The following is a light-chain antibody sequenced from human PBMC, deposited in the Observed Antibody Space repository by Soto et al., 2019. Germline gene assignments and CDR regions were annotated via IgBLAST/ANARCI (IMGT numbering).Light chain of an antibody. CDR1: QSVSNNY. CDR3: QQYGSSPPYT. J-gene: IGKJ2*01. Sequence: EVVLPQSPGTLSLSPGERATLSCRASQSVSNNYFAWYQQKPGQAPRLLIFGSSDRATGIPDRFSGSGSGTDFTLTISRLEPEDFAVYYCQQYGSSPPYTFGQGTKREIK. CDR2: GSS. V-gene: IGKV3-20*01.